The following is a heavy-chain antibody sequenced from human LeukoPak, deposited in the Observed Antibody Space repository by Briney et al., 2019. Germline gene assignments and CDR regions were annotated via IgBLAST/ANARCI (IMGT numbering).Heavy chain of an antibody. CDR2: INPNSGDT. J-gene: IGHJ4*02. CDR3: ARANFLYCSSTTCLFDY. Sequence: ASVKVSCKASGYTFTDYYLHWVRQAPGQGLEWIGWINPNSGDTNYAQKFQGRVTMTRDTSISTAHMEMSRLRSDDTAVYYCARANFLYCSSTTCLFDYWGQGTLVTVSS. CDR1: GYTFTDYY. V-gene: IGHV1-2*02. D-gene: IGHD2-2*01.